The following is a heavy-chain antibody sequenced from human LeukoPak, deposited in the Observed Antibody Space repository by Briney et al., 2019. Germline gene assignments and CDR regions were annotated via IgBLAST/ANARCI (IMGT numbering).Heavy chain of an antibody. Sequence: GASVKVSCKASGYTFTSYYMHWVRQAPGQGLEWVGIINPSGGSTSYAQKFQGRVTMTRDTSTSTVYMELSSLRSEDTAVYYCARVAGTFDPDDYWGQGTLVTVSS. CDR2: INPSGGST. D-gene: IGHD3-9*01. CDR1: GYTFTSYY. J-gene: IGHJ4*02. CDR3: ARVAGTFDPDDY. V-gene: IGHV1-46*01.